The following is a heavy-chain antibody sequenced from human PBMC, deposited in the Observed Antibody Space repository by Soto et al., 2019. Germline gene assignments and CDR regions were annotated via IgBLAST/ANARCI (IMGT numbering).Heavy chain of an antibody. CDR3: ARDHVSIAAAGKSVYGMDV. J-gene: IGHJ6*02. CDR1: GGTFSSYA. Sequence: GASVKVSCKASGGTFSSYAISWVRQAPGQGLEWMGGIIPIFGTANYAQKFQGRVTITADESTSTAYMELSSLRSEDTAVYYCARDHVSIAAAGKSVYGMDVWGQGTTVTVSS. V-gene: IGHV1-69*13. CDR2: IIPIFGTA. D-gene: IGHD6-13*01.